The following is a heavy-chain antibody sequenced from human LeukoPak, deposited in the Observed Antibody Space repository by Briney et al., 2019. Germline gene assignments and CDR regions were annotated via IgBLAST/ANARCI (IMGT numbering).Heavy chain of an antibody. V-gene: IGHV1-18*01. CDR2: ISAYNGNT. CDR1: GYTFTSYG. D-gene: IGHD3-22*01. CDR3: ARTTITMIVVAANYDINWFDP. Sequence: ASVKVSCKASGYTFTSYGISWVRQAPGQGLEWMGWISAYNGNTNYAQKLQGRVIMTTDTSTSTAYMELRSLRPDDTAVYYCARTTITMIVVAANYDINWFDPWGQGTLVTVSS. J-gene: IGHJ5*02.